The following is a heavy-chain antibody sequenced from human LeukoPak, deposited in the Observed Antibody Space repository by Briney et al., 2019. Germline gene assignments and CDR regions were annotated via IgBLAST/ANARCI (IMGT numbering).Heavy chain of an antibody. V-gene: IGHV4-59*08. CDR2: IYYTGAT. CDR3: ARLGTTLGTNWFDP. CDR1: DVSVRTYY. J-gene: IGHJ5*02. D-gene: IGHD4-23*01. Sequence: SETLSLTCTVSDVSVRTYYWSWIRQPPGKGLEWIGYIYYTGATNYNPSLKSRVTISLDTSKNQFSLKLRSVTAADTAVYYCARLGTTLGTNWFDPWGQGTLVTVSS.